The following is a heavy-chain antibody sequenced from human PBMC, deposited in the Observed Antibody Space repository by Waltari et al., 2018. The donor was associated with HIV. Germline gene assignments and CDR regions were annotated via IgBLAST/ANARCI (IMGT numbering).Heavy chain of an antibody. J-gene: IGHJ6*02. CDR2: IYYSGST. V-gene: IGHV4-39*01. CDR1: GGSISSSSYY. CDR3: ARHVDDYGDYRDVGYYYYYGMDV. D-gene: IGHD4-17*01. Sequence: QLQLQESGPGLVKPSETLSLTCTVSGGSISSSSYYWGWIRQPPGKGLEWIGSIYYSGSTYYNPSLKSRVTISVDTSKNQFSLKLSSVTAADTAVYYCARHVDDYGDYRDVGYYYYYGMDVWGQGTTVTVSS.